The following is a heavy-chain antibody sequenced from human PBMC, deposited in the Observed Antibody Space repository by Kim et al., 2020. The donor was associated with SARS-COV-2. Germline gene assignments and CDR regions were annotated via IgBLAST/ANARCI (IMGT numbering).Heavy chain of an antibody. CDR3: ARSNLPYYYDSSGYYSLSSDNWFDP. CDR2: INTNTGNP. D-gene: IGHD3-22*01. Sequence: ASVKVSCKASGYTFTSYAMNWVRQAPRQGLEWMGWINTNTGNPTYAQGFTGRFVFSLDTSVSTAYLQISSLKAEDTAVYYCARSNLPYYYDSSGYYSLSSDNWFDPWGQGTLVTVSS. J-gene: IGHJ5*02. CDR1: GYTFTSYA. V-gene: IGHV7-4-1*02.